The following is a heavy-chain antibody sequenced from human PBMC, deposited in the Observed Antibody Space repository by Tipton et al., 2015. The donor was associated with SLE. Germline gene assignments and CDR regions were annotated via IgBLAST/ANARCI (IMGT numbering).Heavy chain of an antibody. V-gene: IGHV4-31*03. J-gene: IGHJ5*02. CDR1: GGSISSGGYY. CDR3: ASDKPYCGGDCATSGRGFDP. D-gene: IGHD2-21*01. CDR2: IYYTGST. Sequence: TLSLTCTVSGGSISSGGYYWSWIRQHPGKGLEWIGYIYYTGSTYYNPSLKSRVTISVDTSKNQFSLKLSSVTAADSAVYYCASDKPYCGGDCATSGRGFDPWGQGILVTVSS.